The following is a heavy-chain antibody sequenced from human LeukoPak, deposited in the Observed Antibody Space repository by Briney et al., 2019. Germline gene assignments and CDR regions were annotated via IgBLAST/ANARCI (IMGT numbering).Heavy chain of an antibody. CDR3: ARRQSALGTFDY. D-gene: IGHD1-1*01. J-gene: IGHJ4*02. CDR2: IIPIFGTA. CDR1: GGTFSSYA. V-gene: IGHV1-69*13. Sequence: ASVTVSCKASGGTFSSYAVSWVRQAPGQGLEWMGGIIPIFGTANYAQKFQGRVTITADESTSTAYIELSSLRSEDTAVYYCARRQSALGTFDYWGQGTLVTVSS.